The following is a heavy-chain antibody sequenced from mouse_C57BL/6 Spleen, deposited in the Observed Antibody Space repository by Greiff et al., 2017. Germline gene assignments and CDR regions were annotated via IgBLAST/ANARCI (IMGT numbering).Heavy chain of an antibody. CDR3: ARYYYGTPYYCDY. CDR1: GYTFTSYW. CDR2: INPSSGYT. D-gene: IGHD1-1*01. J-gene: IGHJ2*01. Sequence: QVQLQQSGAELAKPGASVKLSCKASGYTFTSYWMHWVKQRPGQGLEWIGYINPSSGYTKYNQKFKDKATLTADKSSSTAYMQLSSLTYEDSAVYYCARYYYGTPYYCDYWGQGTTLTVSS. V-gene: IGHV1-7*01.